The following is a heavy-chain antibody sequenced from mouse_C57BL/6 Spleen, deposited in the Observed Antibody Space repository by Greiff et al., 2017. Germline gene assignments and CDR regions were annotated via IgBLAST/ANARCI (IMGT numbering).Heavy chain of an antibody. CDR3: ARSPYGYDEGSAMDY. D-gene: IGHD2-2*01. J-gene: IGHJ4*01. Sequence: VQLKQSGPELVKPGASVKISCKASGYTFTDYYMNWVKQSHGKSLEWIGDINPNNGGTSYNQKFKGKATLTVDKSSSTAYMELRSLTSEDSAVYYCARSPYGYDEGSAMDYWGQGTSVTVSS. CDR1: GYTFTDYY. V-gene: IGHV1-26*01. CDR2: INPNNGGT.